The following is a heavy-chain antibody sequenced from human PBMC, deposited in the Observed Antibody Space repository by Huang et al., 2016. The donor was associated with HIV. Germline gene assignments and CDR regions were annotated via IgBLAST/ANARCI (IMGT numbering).Heavy chain of an antibody. CDR3: ARGVGNSNRGFDI. D-gene: IGHD5-18*01. CDR2: IIPLHDTT. Sequence: QVQLVQSGAEMKKSGSSVKVSCKASGGTVSSFSFTWVRQSPGHGLEWMGGIIPLHDTTDPPQKCRGRVTLTADESTNTAFMELSGLTSQDTAVYYCARGVGNSNRGFDIWGQGTLVTVS. V-gene: IGHV1-69*13. CDR1: GGTVSSFS. J-gene: IGHJ4*02.